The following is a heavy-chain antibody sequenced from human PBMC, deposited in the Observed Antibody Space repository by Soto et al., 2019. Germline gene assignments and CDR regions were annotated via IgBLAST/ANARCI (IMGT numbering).Heavy chain of an antibody. V-gene: IGHV3-64D*06. J-gene: IGHJ5*02. CDR1: GFTFSSYA. Sequence: VQLVESGGGLVQPGGSLRLSCSASGFTFSSYAMHWVRQAPGKGLEYVSAISSNGGSTYYADSVKGRFTISRDNSKNTLYLQMSSLRAEDTAVYYCVKGVGILPLENWFDPWGQGTLVTVSS. CDR2: ISSNGGST. D-gene: IGHD3-3*01. CDR3: VKGVGILPLENWFDP.